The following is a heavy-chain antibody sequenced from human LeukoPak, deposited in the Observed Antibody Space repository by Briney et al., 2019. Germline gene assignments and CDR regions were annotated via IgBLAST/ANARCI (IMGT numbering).Heavy chain of an antibody. CDR2: IYYSGST. V-gene: IGHV4-59*08. CDR3: ARHGAAAGTGGWFDP. J-gene: IGHJ5*02. CDR1: GGSISSYY. D-gene: IGHD6-13*01. Sequence: SETLSLTCTVSGGSISSYYWSWIRQPPGKGLEGIGYIYYSGSTNYNPSLKSRVTISVDTSKNQFSLKLSSVTAADTAVYYCARHGAAAGTGGWFDPWGQRTLVTLSS.